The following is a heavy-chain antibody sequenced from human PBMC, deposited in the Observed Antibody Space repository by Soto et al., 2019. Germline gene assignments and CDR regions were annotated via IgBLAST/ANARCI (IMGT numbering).Heavy chain of an antibody. J-gene: IGHJ4*02. CDR1: GFSLSTSGMC. CDR2: IDWDDGK. D-gene: IGHD3-16*02. V-gene: IGHV2-70*11. Sequence: SGPTLVNPTQTLTLTCTFSGFSLSTSGMCVNWIRQPPGKALEWLARIDWDDGKYYSTSLQTRLTISKDTSKDQVVLTMTNVDPVDTATYYCARTPQQSIWGSYRSPGYFDYWGQRALVTVSS. CDR3: ARTPQQSIWGSYRSPGYFDY.